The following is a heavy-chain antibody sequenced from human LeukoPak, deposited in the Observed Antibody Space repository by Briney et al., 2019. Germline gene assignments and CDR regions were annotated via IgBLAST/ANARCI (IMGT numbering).Heavy chain of an antibody. J-gene: IGHJ5*02. CDR3: ARDPAGGLVGASGENWFDP. V-gene: IGHV1-46*01. Sequence: ASVKISCKASGYTLTSYYMNWVRQAPGQGLEWMGIINPSGGSTNYPQKFQGRVTMTRDTSTSTVYMELSRLRSEDTAVYYCARDPAGGLVGASGENWFDPWGQGTLVIVSS. CDR2: INPSGGST. D-gene: IGHD1-26*01. CDR1: GYTLTSYY.